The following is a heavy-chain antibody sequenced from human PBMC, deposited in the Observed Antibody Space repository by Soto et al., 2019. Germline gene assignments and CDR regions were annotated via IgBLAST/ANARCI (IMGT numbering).Heavy chain of an antibody. CDR2: SSTYNGNT. V-gene: IGHV1-18*01. CDR3: VRDHHDFSSDYHYYHMDV. Sequence: ASVKVSCKASGYTLSDYGISWVRQAPGQGLEWMGWSSTYNGNTKYAKKFQGRVTMTTDTSTSTAYMELRSLRSDDTAVYYCVRDHHDFSSDYHYYHMDVWGKGTTVTVSS. J-gene: IGHJ6*03. D-gene: IGHD3-3*01. CDR1: GYTLSDYG.